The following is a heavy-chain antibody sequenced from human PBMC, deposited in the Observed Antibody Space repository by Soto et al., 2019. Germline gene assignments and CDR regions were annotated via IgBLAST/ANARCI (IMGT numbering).Heavy chain of an antibody. CDR1: GGTFSSYA. Sequence: SVKVSFQPSGGTFSSYASSWVRQAPRQGLEWMGGIIPIFGTANYAQKFQGRVTITADESTSTAYMELSSLRSEDTAVYYCAREYYYEISGYYSLDYWGQGTLVTVSS. V-gene: IGHV1-69*13. D-gene: IGHD3-22*01. CDR2: IIPIFGTA. CDR3: AREYYYEISGYYSLDY. J-gene: IGHJ4*02.